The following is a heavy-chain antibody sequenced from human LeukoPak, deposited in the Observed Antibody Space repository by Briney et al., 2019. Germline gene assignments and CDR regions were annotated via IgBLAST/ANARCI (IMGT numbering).Heavy chain of an antibody. J-gene: IGHJ6*03. CDR1: GFTFSSYA. CDR3: ASSSSWYGYYYYYMDV. CDR2: ISGSGDST. Sequence: PGGSLRLSCAASGFTFSSYAMSWVRQAPGKGLEWVSAISGSGDSTYYADSVKGRFTISRDNSKNTLYLQMNSLRAEDTAVYYCASSSSWYGYYYYYMDVWGKGTTVTISS. D-gene: IGHD6-13*01. V-gene: IGHV3-23*01.